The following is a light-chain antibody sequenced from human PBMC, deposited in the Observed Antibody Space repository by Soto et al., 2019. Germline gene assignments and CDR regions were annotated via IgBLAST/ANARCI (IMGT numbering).Light chain of an antibody. J-gene: IGKJ2*01. Sequence: EIVMTHSPATLSVSPGEGATLSCRASQRVGSNLAWYQQKPGQAPRLLIYGASTRATGIPARFSGSGFGTEFTLTISSLQSEDSAVYYCQHYNNWPPYTFGQGTKLEIK. V-gene: IGKV3-15*01. CDR2: GAS. CDR3: QHYNNWPPYT. CDR1: QRVGSN.